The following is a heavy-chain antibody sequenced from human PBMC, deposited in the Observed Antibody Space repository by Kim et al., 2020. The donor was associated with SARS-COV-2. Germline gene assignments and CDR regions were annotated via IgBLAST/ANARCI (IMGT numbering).Heavy chain of an antibody. Sequence: QKFQGRVTITRDTSASTAYMELSSMRSEDTAVYYCARPISSSWYYYGMDVWGQGTTVTVSS. CDR3: ARPISSSWYYYGMDV. V-gene: IGHV1-3*01. D-gene: IGHD6-13*01. J-gene: IGHJ6*02.